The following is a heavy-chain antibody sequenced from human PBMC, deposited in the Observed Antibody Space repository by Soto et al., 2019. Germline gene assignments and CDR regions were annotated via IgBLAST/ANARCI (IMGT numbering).Heavy chain of an antibody. CDR1: GYTFTSYG. CDR2: ISAYNGNT. Sequence: QVQLVQSGAEVKKPGASVKVSCKASGYTFTSYGISWVRQAPGQGLEWMGWISAYNGNTNYAQKYQGRDTMTTDTSTSRAYMGQSSLISEDTAVYYCESDRSWATGGMDVWGQGTTVTVSS. CDR3: ESDRSWATGGMDV. D-gene: IGHD1-26*01. J-gene: IGHJ6*02. V-gene: IGHV1-18*01.